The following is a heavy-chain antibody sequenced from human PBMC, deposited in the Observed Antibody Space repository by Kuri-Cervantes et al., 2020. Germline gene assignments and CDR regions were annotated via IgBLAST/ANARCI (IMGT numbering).Heavy chain of an antibody. D-gene: IGHD6-13*01. CDR2: ISGSGGST. CDR1: GFTFSSYA. V-gene: IGHV3-23*01. Sequence: GESLKISCAASGFTFSSYAMSWVRQAPGKGLEWVSAISGSGGSTYYADSVKGRFTISRDNAKNSLYLQMNSLRDEDTAVYYCARGTIAAAGLPTYYYFDYWGQGTLVTVSS. CDR3: ARGTIAAAGLPTYYYFDY. J-gene: IGHJ4*02.